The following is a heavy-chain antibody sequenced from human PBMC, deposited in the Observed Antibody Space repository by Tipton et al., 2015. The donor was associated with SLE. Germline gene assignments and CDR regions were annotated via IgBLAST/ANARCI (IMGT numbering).Heavy chain of an antibody. Sequence: TLSLTCTVSGGSISSYYWSWIRQPPGKGLEWIGEINHSGSTNYNPSLKSRVTISVDTSKNQFSLKLSSVTAADTAVYYCARDSANYLLDYWGQGTLVTVSS. J-gene: IGHJ4*02. V-gene: IGHV4-34*01. CDR3: ARDSANYLLDY. D-gene: IGHD1-7*01. CDR2: INHSGST. CDR1: GGSISSYY.